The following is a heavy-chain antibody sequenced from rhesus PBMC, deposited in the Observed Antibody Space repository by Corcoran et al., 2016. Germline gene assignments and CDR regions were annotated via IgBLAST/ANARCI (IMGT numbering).Heavy chain of an antibody. V-gene: IGHV3S5*01. CDR3: AKGGKGYSNYGYLDY. CDR2: INSGGGST. CDR1: GFTFSSYG. Sequence: EVQLVETGGGLVQPGGSLKLSCAASGFTFSSYGMSWVRQAPGKGLEWVSAINSGGGSTYYADSVKGRFTSSRDNSKNTLSLKMNSLRAEDTAVYYCAKGGKGYSNYGYLDYWGQGVLVTVSS. J-gene: IGHJ4*01. D-gene: IGHD4-23*01.